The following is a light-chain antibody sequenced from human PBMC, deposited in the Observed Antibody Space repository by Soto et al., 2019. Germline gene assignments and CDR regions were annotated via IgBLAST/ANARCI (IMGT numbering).Light chain of an antibody. CDR1: QTVRNNY. Sequence: EFVLTQSPGTLSLSPGERATLSCRASQTVRNNYLAWYQQKPGQAPRLLIYGASSRATGIPDRFSGSGSGTDFTLTISRLEPEDFAVYYCQQYGSSRVTFGQGTKVDIK. CDR3: QQYGSSRVT. CDR2: GAS. V-gene: IGKV3-20*01. J-gene: IGKJ1*01.